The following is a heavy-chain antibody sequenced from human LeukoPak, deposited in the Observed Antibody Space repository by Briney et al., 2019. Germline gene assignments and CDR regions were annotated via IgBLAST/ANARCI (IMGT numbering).Heavy chain of an antibody. CDR3: ARDLGYSGFDWAP. CDR2: IYYSGST. J-gene: IGHJ5*02. CDR1: GGSISSYY. Sequence: SETLSLTCTVSGGSISSYYWSWIRQPPGKGLEWIGNIYYSGSTNYNPSLKSRVTISVDTSKNQFSLKLSSVTAADTAVYYCARDLGYSGFDWAPWGQGTLVTVSS. V-gene: IGHV4-59*12. D-gene: IGHD5-12*01.